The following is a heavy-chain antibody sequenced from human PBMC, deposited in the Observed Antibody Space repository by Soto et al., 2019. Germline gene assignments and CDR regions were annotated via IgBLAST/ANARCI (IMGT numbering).Heavy chain of an antibody. D-gene: IGHD3-10*01. V-gene: IGHV3-64D*08. Sequence: GGSLRLSCAASGFTFSSYAMHWVRQAPGKGLEYVSAISSNGGSTYYADSVKGRFTISRDNSKNTLYLQMSSLRAEDTAVYYCVKDGDYYGSGSYYNGGEMWTYYFDYWGQGTLVTVSS. CDR1: GFTFSSYA. CDR3: VKDGDYYGSGSYYNGGEMWTYYFDY. J-gene: IGHJ4*02. CDR2: ISSNGGST.